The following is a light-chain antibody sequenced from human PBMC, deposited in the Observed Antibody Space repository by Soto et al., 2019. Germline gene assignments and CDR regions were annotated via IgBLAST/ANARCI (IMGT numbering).Light chain of an antibody. CDR2: WAS. Sequence: DIVMTQSPDSLALSLGERATINCKSSQSVLYSSNSKNFLAWYQQKPGQAPKLLIYWASTRESGVPDRFSGSGSGTDFTLTITSLQAEDVAVYYCQQYYGTPWTFGQGTKVDI. V-gene: IGKV4-1*01. CDR3: QQYYGTPWT. J-gene: IGKJ1*01. CDR1: QSVLYSSNSKNF.